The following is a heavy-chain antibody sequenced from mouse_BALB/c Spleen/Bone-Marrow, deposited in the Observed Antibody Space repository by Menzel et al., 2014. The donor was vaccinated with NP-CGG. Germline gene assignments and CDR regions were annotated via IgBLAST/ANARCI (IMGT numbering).Heavy chain of an antibody. CDR1: GFNIKDTY. CDR3: ARVNPWYFDV. Sequence: VQLQQSGAELVKPGASVKLSCTASGFNIKDTYIHWVMQRPEQGLAWIGRIDPASGDTKFDPKFQGKATITADTSSNTAYLQVTSLTSEDTAVYYCARVNPWYFDVWGAGTTVNVSS. CDR2: IDPASGDT. D-gene: IGHD2-2*01. J-gene: IGHJ1*01. V-gene: IGHV14-3*02.